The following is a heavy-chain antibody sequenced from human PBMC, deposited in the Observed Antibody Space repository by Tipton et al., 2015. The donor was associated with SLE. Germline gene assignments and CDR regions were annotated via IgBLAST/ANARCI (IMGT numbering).Heavy chain of an antibody. CDR3: AKGEWLSLDY. CDR2: ISNSGGGT. J-gene: IGHJ4*02. CDR1: GFTFSSYA. Sequence: GSLRLSCAASGFTFSSYAMRWVRQAPGKGLEWVSGISNSGGGTYYADSVKGRFTISRDNSKNTLYLQMKSLRAEDTAVYYCAKGEWLSLDYWGQGTLVTVSS. D-gene: IGHD6-19*01. V-gene: IGHV3-23*01.